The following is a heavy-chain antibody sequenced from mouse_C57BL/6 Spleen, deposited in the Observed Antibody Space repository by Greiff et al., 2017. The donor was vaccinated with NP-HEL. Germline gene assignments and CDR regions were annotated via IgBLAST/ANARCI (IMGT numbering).Heavy chain of an antibody. J-gene: IGHJ4*01. Sequence: EVKVVESGAELVRPGASVKLSCTASGFNIKDDYMHWVKQRPEQGLEWIGWIDPENGDTEYASKFQGKATITADTSSNTAYLQLSSLTSEDTAVYYCTVAYYKAMDYWGQGTSVTVSS. CDR2: IDPENGDT. CDR3: TVAYYKAMDY. D-gene: IGHD2-12*01. V-gene: IGHV14-4*01. CDR1: GFNIKDDY.